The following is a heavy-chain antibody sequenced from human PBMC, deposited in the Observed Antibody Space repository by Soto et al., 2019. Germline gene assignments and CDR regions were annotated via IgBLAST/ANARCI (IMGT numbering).Heavy chain of an antibody. CDR1: GGSISSGGYY. D-gene: IGHD2-2*01. V-gene: IGHV4-31*03. J-gene: IGHJ3*02. CDR2: IYYSGST. Sequence: LSLTCTVSGGSISSGGYYWSWIRQHPGKGLEWIGYIYYSGSTYYNPSLKSRVTISVDTSKDQFSLKLSSVTAADTAVYYCARSPELGYCSSTSCHRGAFDIWGQGTMVTVSS. CDR3: ARSPELGYCSSTSCHRGAFDI.